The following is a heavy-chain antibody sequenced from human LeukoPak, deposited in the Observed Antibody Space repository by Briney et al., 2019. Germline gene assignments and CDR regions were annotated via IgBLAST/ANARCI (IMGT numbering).Heavy chain of an antibody. V-gene: IGHV1-18*01. CDR1: GYTFTSYG. D-gene: IGHD6-19*01. J-gene: IGHJ4*02. CDR3: ARVYRVSSGWYVPPYCDY. CDR2: ISAYNGNT. Sequence: ASVKVSCKASGYTFTSYGISWARQAPGQELEWMGWISAYNGNTNYAQKLQGRVTMTTDTSTSTAYMELRSLRSDDTAVYYCARVYRVSSGWYVPPYCDYWGQGTLVTVSS.